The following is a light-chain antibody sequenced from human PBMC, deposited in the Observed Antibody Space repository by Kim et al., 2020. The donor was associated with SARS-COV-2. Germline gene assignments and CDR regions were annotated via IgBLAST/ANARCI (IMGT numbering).Light chain of an antibody. Sequence: SQGDRATLSCRASRRVSGDYLAWYQQKPGQAPRLVIYGASTRATGIPDRFSGSGSGTDFTLTINRLEPEDFAVYYCQQYAGSPLYSFGQGTKLEI. CDR2: GAS. V-gene: IGKV3-20*01. CDR1: RRVSGDY. CDR3: QQYAGSPLYS. J-gene: IGKJ2*03.